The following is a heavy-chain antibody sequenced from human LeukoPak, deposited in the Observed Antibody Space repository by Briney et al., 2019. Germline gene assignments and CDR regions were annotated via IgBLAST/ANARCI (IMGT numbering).Heavy chain of an antibody. CDR2: ISYDGSNK. J-gene: IGHJ4*02. Sequence: SGGSLRLSCAASGFTFSSYAMHWVRQAPGKGLEWVAVISYDGSNKYYADSVKGRFTISRDNSKNTLYLQVNSLKTEDTALYYCNTQLRWESGDDYWGQGTLVTVSS. V-gene: IGHV3-30-3*01. CDR3: NTQLRWESGDDY. CDR1: GFTFSSYA. D-gene: IGHD4-23*01.